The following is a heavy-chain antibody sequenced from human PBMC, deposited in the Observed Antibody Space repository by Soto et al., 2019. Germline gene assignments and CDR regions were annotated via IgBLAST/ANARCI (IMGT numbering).Heavy chain of an antibody. CDR1: GGSVSSGSYY. Sequence: QVQLQESGPGLVKPSETLSLTCTVSGGSVSSGSYYWSWIRQPPGKGLEWIGYIYYSGSTNYNPSLRSRVTPSVAPSKNQFTLKLSSVTAADTAVYYCARGIEGWYQGRYYYGMDVWGQGTTVTVSS. CDR3: ARGIEGWYQGRYYYGMDV. V-gene: IGHV4-61*01. J-gene: IGHJ6*02. D-gene: IGHD6-19*01. CDR2: IYYSGST.